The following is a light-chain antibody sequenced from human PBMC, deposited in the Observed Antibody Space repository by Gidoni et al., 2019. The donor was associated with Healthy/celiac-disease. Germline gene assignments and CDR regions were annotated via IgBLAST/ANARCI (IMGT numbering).Light chain of an antibody. J-gene: IGKJ5*01. CDR1: QDISNY. Sequence: DIQMTQSPSSLSASVGDRVTINCKASQDISNYLNWYQQKPGKDPNLLIYDAYNCETGVASRFSGSGSGTDFTFTISSLQPEDIATYYCQQYDNLPITFGQGTRLEIK. CDR2: DAY. CDR3: QQYDNLPIT. V-gene: IGKV1-33*01.